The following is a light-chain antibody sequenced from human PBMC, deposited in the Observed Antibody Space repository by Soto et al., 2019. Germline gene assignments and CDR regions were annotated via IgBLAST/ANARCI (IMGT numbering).Light chain of an antibody. Sequence: QAVVTQPPSASGTPGQWVTISCSGSTSNIGNNYAYWYQQVPGTAPKLLISRNNERPSGVPDRFSGSKSGTSASLAISGLRSEDEADYYCAAWDDSLSGPVFGGGTKLTVL. V-gene: IGLV1-47*02. CDR1: TSNIGNNY. CDR2: RNN. CDR3: AAWDDSLSGPV. J-gene: IGLJ2*01.